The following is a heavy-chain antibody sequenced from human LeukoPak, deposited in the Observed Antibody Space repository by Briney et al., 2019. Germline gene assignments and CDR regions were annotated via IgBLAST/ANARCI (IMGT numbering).Heavy chain of an antibody. CDR2: IYYSGST. J-gene: IGHJ5*02. D-gene: IGHD1-26*01. CDR3: AREGLGGSYFNWFDP. CDR1: GGSISSHY. V-gene: IGHV4-59*11. Sequence: SSETLSLTCTVSGGSISSHYWSWIRQPPGKGLEWIGYIYYSGSTNYNPPLKSRVTISVDTSKNQFSLKLSSVTAADTAVYYCAREGLGGSYFNWFDPWGQGTLVTVSS.